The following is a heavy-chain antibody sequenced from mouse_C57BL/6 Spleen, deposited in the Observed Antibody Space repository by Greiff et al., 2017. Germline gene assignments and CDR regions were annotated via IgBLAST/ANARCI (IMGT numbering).Heavy chain of an antibody. J-gene: IGHJ1*03. CDR3: ARHDYDGYWYFDV. CDR2: IDPNSGGT. D-gene: IGHD2-4*01. Sequence: QVQLQQPGAELVKPGASVKLSCKASGYTFTSYWMHWVKQRPGRGLEWIGRIDPNSGGTKYNEKFKSKATLTVDKPSSTAYMQLSSLTSEDSAVYYCARHDYDGYWYFDVWGTGTTVTVSS. CDR1: GYTFTSYW. V-gene: IGHV1-72*01.